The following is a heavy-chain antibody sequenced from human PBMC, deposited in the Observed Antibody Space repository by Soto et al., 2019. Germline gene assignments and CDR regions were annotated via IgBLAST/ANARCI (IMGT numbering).Heavy chain of an antibody. J-gene: IGHJ4*02. D-gene: IGHD5-12*01. CDR1: GGSISSGSYY. CDR2: IYYSGST. Sequence: SETLSLTCTVSGGSISSGSYYWGWIRQPPGKGLEWIGSIYYSGSTYYNSSLKSRVTISVDTSKNQFSLKLSSVTAADTDVYYCARCDYIVATLDYWGQGTLVTVSS. V-gene: IGHV4-39*01. CDR3: ARCDYIVATLDY.